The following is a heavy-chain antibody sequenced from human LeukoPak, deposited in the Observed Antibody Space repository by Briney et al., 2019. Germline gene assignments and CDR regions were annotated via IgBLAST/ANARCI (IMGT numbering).Heavy chain of an antibody. D-gene: IGHD3-10*01. Sequence: SETLSLTCAVSGVSITYSNWWSWVRQPPGKGLEWIGYIYYTGSTNYNPSLESRVTISVDTSKNQFSLKLSSVTAADTAVYYCARLVYYYGSGSYYNPRGSYFDWGQGILVTVSS. CDR1: GVSITYSNW. CDR3: ARLVYYYGSGSYYNPRGSYFD. J-gene: IGHJ4*02. CDR2: IYYTGST. V-gene: IGHV4-4*02.